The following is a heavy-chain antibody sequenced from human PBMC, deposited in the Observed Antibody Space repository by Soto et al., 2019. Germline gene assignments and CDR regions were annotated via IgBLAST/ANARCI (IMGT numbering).Heavy chain of an antibody. V-gene: IGHV3-53*01. D-gene: IGHD2-2*02. CDR1: GFTVSSNY. CDR2: IYSGGST. Sequence: GGSLTLSCAASGFTVSSNYMSWVRQAPGKGLEWVSVIYSGGSTYYADSVKGRFTISRDNYKNTLYLQMNSLRAEDTAVYYCARGRRYCSSTSCYTGDYYYYGMDVWGQGTTVTVSS. CDR3: ARGRRYCSSTSCYTGDYYYYGMDV. J-gene: IGHJ6*02.